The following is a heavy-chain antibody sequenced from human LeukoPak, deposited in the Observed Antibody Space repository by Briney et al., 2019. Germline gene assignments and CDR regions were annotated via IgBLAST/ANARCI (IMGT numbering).Heavy chain of an antibody. D-gene: IGHD3-22*01. CDR1: GFTFSSYA. V-gene: IGHV3-23*01. CDR3: AKDPRGWLSTPDY. Sequence: GGSLRLSCAASGFTFSSYAISWVRQVPGKGLEWVSAISGSGGSTYYADSVKGRFTISRDNSKNTLYLQMNSLRADDTAVYYCAKDPRGWLSTPDYWGQGTLVTVSS. J-gene: IGHJ4*02. CDR2: ISGSGGST.